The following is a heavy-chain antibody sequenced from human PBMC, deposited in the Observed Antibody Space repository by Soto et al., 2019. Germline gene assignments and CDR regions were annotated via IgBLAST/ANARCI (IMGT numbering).Heavy chain of an antibody. V-gene: IGHV1-69*01. CDR1: GASFTRYS. CDR3: ARPDEGGYSSDHHYYYALDV. Sequence: QVHLLPSGAEVKKPGSSVKVSCTASGASFTRYSLSWVRQAPGQGLEWVGGIVPIFGITNYAQRFQGRVKITADESTKTASMELSSLSSDDTAVYYCARPDEGGYSSDHHYYYALDVWGQGTSVTVTS. J-gene: IGHJ6*02. CDR2: IVPIFGIT. D-gene: IGHD3-22*01.